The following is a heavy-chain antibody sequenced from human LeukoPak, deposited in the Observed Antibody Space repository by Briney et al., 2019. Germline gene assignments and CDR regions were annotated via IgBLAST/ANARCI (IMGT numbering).Heavy chain of an antibody. J-gene: IGHJ4*02. D-gene: IGHD2-2*01. V-gene: IGHV4-39*01. CDR2: IYYSGST. CDR3: ARRYCSSTSCYYYFDY. Sequence: PSETLSLTCTVSGGSISSSSYYWGWIRQPPGKGLEWIGSIYYSGSTYYNPSLKSRVTISVDTSKNQFSLKLSSVTAADTAVYYCARRYCSSTSCYYYFDYWGQGTLVTVSS. CDR1: GGSISSSSYY.